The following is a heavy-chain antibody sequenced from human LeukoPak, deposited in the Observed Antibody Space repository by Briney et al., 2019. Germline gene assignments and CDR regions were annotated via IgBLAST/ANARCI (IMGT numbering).Heavy chain of an antibody. CDR3: ARDGYYDYVWGSYRARDYFDY. Sequence: ASVTVSCKASGYTFTSYGISWVRQAPGQGLEWMGWISAYNGNTNYAQKLQGRVTMTTDTSTSTAYMELRSLRSDDTAVYYCARDGYYDYVWGSYRARDYFDYWGQGTLVTVSS. J-gene: IGHJ4*02. CDR1: GYTFTSYG. D-gene: IGHD3-16*02. CDR2: ISAYNGNT. V-gene: IGHV1-18*01.